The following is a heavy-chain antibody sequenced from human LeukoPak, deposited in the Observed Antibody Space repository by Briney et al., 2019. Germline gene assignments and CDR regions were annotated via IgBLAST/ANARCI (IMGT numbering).Heavy chain of an antibody. CDR3: ARGLGCSGGSCYPGY. CDR2: INHSGST. V-gene: IGHV4-34*01. Sequence: SETLSLTCAVYGGSLSGYYWSWIRQPPGKGLEWIGEINHSGSTNYNPSLKSRVTISVDTSKSQFSLKLSSVTAADTAVYYCARGLGCSGGSCYPGYWGQGTLVTVSS. CDR1: GGSLSGYY. J-gene: IGHJ4*02. D-gene: IGHD2-15*01.